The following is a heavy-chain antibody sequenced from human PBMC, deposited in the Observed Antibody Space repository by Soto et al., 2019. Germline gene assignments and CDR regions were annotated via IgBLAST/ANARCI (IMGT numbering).Heavy chain of an antibody. D-gene: IGHD3-3*01. V-gene: IGHV4-4*02. Sequence: QVQLQESGPGLVKPSGTLSLTCAVSSGSISSSNWWSWVRQPPGKGLEWIGEIYHSGSTNYNPSLKRRVTISVDKSKDQFSLKLSSVTAADTAVYYCARGFLEWLPLVTWGQGTLVTVSS. J-gene: IGHJ5*02. CDR1: SGSISSSNW. CDR2: IYHSGST. CDR3: ARGFLEWLPLVT.